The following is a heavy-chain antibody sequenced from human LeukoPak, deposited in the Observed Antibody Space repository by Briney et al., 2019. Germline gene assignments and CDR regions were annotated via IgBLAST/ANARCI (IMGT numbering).Heavy chain of an antibody. CDR3: ARDLAAPRNYFYYYAMDV. J-gene: IGHJ6*02. V-gene: IGHV3-48*01. D-gene: IGHD6-13*01. Sequence: PGGSLRLSCAASGFTFSSYTMNWVRQAPGKGLEWVSYISSSSATIYYADSVRGRFTDSRDNAKHSLYLQLNSLRAEDTALYYCARDLAAPRNYFYYYAMDVWGQGTTVAVSS. CDR1: GFTFSSYT. CDR2: ISSSSATI.